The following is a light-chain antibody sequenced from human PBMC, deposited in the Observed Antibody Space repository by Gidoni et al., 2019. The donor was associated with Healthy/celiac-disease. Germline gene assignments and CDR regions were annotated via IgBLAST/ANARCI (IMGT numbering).Light chain of an antibody. CDR2: INN. V-gene: IGLV1-44*01. CDR3: AAWDDSLNGPV. CDR1: SSNIGSNT. J-gene: IGLJ3*02. Sequence: QSVLTHPPSASGTPGQRVTISCSGSSSNIGSNTVNWYQQPPGTAPKLLIYINNQPPSGVPDRFSGSKSGTAASLAISGLQSEDEADYYCAAWDDSLNGPVLGGGNKLTVL.